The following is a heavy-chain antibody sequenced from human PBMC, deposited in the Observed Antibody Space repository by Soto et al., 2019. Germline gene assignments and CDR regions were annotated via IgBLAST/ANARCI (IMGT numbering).Heavy chain of an antibody. Sequence: ASVKVSCKASGYTFTSYYIHRVRQAPGQGLEWMGIINPSCGSTSYAQKFQGRVTMTRDTSTSTVYMELSSLRSEDTAVYYCARVRRSSGYYYGYWGQGTQDSGSS. J-gene: IGHJ4*02. CDR2: INPSCGST. D-gene: IGHD3-22*01. CDR3: ARVRRSSGYYYGY. CDR1: GYTFTSYY. V-gene: IGHV1-46*01.